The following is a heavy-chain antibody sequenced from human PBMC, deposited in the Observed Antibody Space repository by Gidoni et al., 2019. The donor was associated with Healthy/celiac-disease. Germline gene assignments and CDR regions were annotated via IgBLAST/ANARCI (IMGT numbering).Heavy chain of an antibody. V-gene: IGHV3-21*01. J-gene: IGHJ4*02. D-gene: IGHD1-26*01. CDR2: ISSSSSYI. CDR1: GFTFSSYS. CDR3: ARDRESGSYFFDY. Sequence: EVQLVESGGGLVKPGGSLRLYCAASGFTFSSYSMNWVRQAPGKGLEWVSSISSSSSYIYYADSVKGRFTISRDNAKNSLYLQMNSLRAEDTAVYYCARDRESGSYFFDYWGQGTLVTVSS.